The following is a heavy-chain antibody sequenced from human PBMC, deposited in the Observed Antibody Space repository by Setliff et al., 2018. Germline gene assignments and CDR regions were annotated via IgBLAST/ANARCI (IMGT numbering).Heavy chain of an antibody. CDR3: AKGGYSGSHYFDY. CDR2: ISSSSRTI. V-gene: IGHV3-48*01. D-gene: IGHD1-26*01. CDR1: GFTFSSYS. Sequence: GGSLRLSCGASGFTFSSYSMNWVRQAPGKGLEWVSYISSSSRTIYYADSVKGRFTISRDNSNNALYLQMNSLRAEDTAIYYCAKGGYSGSHYFDYWGQGTLVTVSS. J-gene: IGHJ4*02.